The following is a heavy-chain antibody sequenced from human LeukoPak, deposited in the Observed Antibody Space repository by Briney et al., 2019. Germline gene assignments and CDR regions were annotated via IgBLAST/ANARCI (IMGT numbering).Heavy chain of an antibody. CDR3: ARVRWGGLYYFDY. Sequence: GGSLRLSCAASGFTFSDNYMSWIRQAPGKGLEWVSYISSSGNTTYNADSVKGRFSITRDNAKNSLYLQMNSLRAEDTAVYYCARVRWGGLYYFDYWGQGTLVTVSS. CDR2: ISSSGNTT. V-gene: IGHV3-11*04. J-gene: IGHJ4*02. CDR1: GFTFSDNY. D-gene: IGHD3-16*01.